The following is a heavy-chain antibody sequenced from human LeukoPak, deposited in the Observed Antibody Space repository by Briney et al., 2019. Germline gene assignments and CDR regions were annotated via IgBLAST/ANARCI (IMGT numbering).Heavy chain of an antibody. V-gene: IGHV3-33*01. Sequence: PGVSLRLSCAASGFTFSSYGIHWVRQAPGKGLEWVAVMWKDGSNTYYADSVKGRFTISRDNSKNTLYLQMDSLTAEDTAVYYCARRHFDAFDIWGQGTVVTVSS. CDR1: GFTFSSYG. CDR3: ARRHFDAFDI. J-gene: IGHJ3*02. CDR2: MWKDGSNT.